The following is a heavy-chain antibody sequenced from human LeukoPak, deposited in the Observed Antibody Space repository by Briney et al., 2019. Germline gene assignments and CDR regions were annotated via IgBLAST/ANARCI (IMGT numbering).Heavy chain of an antibody. J-gene: IGHJ4*02. V-gene: IGHV1-69*13. CDR2: IIPIFGKA. CDR1: GGTFLSYA. D-gene: IGHD4-11*01. CDR3: ARSPTTVTTLDY. Sequence: SVKVSCKASGGTFLSYAINWVRQAPGQGLEWMGEIIPIFGKATYAQNFQGRLTITADESTSTAYMELSSLRSEDTAMFYCARSPTTVTTLDYWGQGTLVTVSS.